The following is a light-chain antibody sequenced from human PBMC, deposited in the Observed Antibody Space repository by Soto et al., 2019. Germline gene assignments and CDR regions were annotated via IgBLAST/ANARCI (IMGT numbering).Light chain of an antibody. J-gene: IGKJ3*01. V-gene: IGKV1-9*01. CDR2: GAS. Sequence: DIQLTQSPSFLSASVGDRVTITCRASQDISSYLAWYQQKPGKAPKLLIFGASTLQSGVPSRFSGSGSGTDFTLTISSLQPEDFETYYCQQLNSYSIFTFGPGTKVDI. CDR1: QDISSY. CDR3: QQLNSYSIFT.